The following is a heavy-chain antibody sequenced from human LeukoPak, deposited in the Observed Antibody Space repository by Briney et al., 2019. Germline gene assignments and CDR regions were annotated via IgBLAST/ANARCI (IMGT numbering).Heavy chain of an antibody. Sequence: PGRSLRLSCAASGFTFSSYGIHWVRQAPGKGLEWVAVIWYDGSNKYYADSVKGRFTISRDNSKNTLYLQMNSLRAEDTAVYYCAKGCSSTSCYTDYMDVWGKGTTVTVSS. CDR2: IWYDGSNK. D-gene: IGHD2-2*02. CDR1: GFTFSSYG. V-gene: IGHV3-33*06. CDR3: AKGCSSTSCYTDYMDV. J-gene: IGHJ6*03.